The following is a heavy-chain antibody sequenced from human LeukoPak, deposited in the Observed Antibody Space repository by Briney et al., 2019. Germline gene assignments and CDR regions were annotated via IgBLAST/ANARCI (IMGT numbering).Heavy chain of an antibody. Sequence: ASVKVSCKFSGYTLTELSMHWVRQAPGNGLEWMGGFDPEDGETIYAQKFQGRVTMTEDTSTDTAYMELSSLRSEDTAVYYCATEGSRYCSGGSCYPWGQGTLVTVSS. V-gene: IGHV1-24*01. CDR1: GYTLTELS. CDR2: FDPEDGET. CDR3: ATEGSRYCSGGSCYP. J-gene: IGHJ5*02. D-gene: IGHD2-15*01.